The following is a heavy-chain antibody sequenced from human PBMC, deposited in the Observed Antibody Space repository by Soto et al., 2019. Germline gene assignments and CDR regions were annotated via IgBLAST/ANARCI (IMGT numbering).Heavy chain of an antibody. J-gene: IGHJ5*02. V-gene: IGHV3-74*01. CDR1: GFTFSNHW. CDR3: ARGPRGNTSWFDP. D-gene: IGHD3-16*01. Sequence: PGGSLRLSCAASGFTFSNHWMHWVRQAPGMGLVWVSRINSDGSATTYADSVKGRFTISRDNAKNTLYLQMNSLRVEDTAVYYCARGPRGNTSWFDPWGQGTLVTVSS. CDR2: INSDGSAT.